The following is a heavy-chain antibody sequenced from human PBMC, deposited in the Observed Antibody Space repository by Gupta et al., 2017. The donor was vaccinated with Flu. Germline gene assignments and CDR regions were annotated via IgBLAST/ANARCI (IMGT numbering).Heavy chain of an antibody. CDR3: TSTFTGSYYPSGNYYGMDV. CDR1: GFTSSNAW. CDR2: IKSKTDGGTT. D-gene: IGHD1-26*01. V-gene: IGHV3-15*01. J-gene: IGHJ6*02. Sequence: EVQLVESGGGLVKPGGSLRLSCAASGFTSSNAWMSWVRQAPGKGLEWVGRIKSKTDGGTTDYAAPVKGRFTTSRDDSKNTLYLQMNSLKTEDTAVYYCTSTFTGSYYPSGNYYGMDVWGQGTTVTVSS.